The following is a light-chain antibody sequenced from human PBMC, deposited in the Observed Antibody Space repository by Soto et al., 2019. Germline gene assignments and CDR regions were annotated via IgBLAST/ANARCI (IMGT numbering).Light chain of an antibody. J-gene: IGKJ5*01. V-gene: IGKV1-33*01. CDR1: QDISNY. CDR3: QQSYSTPIT. CDR2: DAS. Sequence: DTQMTQSPSSLSASVGDRVTITCQASQDISNYLNWYQQKPGKAPKLLIYDASNLETGVPSRFSGSGSGTDFTFTISSLQPEDIATYYCQQSYSTPITFGQGTRLEIK.